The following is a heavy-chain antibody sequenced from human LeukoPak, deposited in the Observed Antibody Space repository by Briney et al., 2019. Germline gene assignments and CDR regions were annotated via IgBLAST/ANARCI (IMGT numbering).Heavy chain of an antibody. CDR3: ARGPRNDP. V-gene: IGHV1-8*01. CDR1: GYPFTTYE. Sequence: ASVKVSCKTSGYPFTTYEINWVRQATGQGLEWMGWVHPDTGYADYAQKFQGRVTMTSDTSISTAYMELSSLRSDDTAVYFCARGPRNDPWGQGTLVTVSS. J-gene: IGHJ5*02. D-gene: IGHD1-14*01. CDR2: VHPDTGYA.